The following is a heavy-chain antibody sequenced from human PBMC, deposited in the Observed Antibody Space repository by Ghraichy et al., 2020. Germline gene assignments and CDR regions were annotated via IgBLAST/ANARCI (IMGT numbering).Heavy chain of an antibody. CDR3: ARDPRGYSYGAGANDPRFDY. J-gene: IGHJ4*02. CDR2: INHSGST. Sequence: SETLSLTCAVYGGSFSGYYWSWIRQPPGKGLEWIGEINHSGSTNYNPSLKSRVTISVDTSKNQFSLKLSSVTAADTAVYYCARDPRGYSYGAGANDPRFDYWGQGTLVTVSS. V-gene: IGHV4-34*01. CDR1: GGSFSGYY. D-gene: IGHD5-18*01.